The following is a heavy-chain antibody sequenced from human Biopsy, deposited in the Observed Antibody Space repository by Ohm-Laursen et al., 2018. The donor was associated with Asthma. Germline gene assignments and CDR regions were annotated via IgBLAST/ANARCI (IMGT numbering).Heavy chain of an antibody. CDR3: VRGSSSWHHGPFHYYYGLDV. V-gene: IGHV4-39*01. Sequence: SDILSLTCGLSSGSGGYMRSGNYYWGWIRQPPGKGLEWIGSIYYSGATYYNPSLESRVTVSADTSKNQFSLKLTSVTAADTAVYYCVRGSSSWHHGPFHYYYGLDVWGQGTTATVSS. CDR1: GGYMRSGNYY. J-gene: IGHJ6*02. CDR2: IYYSGAT. D-gene: IGHD6-13*01.